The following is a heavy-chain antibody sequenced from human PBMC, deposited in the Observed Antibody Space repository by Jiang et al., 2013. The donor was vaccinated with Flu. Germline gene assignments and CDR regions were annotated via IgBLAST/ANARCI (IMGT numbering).Heavy chain of an antibody. CDR1: SGPVKSGTFTTYY. Sequence: LLKPSETLSLTCAVESGPVKSGTFTTYYWSWIRQPPGKGLEWIGYIYYSGSTNYNPSLKSRVTISVDTSKNQFSLKLSSVTAADTAVYYCARGSSEDYDFWSGYPFDYWAREPWSPSPQ. J-gene: IGHJ4*02. V-gene: IGHV4-61*01. CDR2: IYYSGST. CDR3: ARGSSEDYDFWSGYPFDY. D-gene: IGHD3-3*01.